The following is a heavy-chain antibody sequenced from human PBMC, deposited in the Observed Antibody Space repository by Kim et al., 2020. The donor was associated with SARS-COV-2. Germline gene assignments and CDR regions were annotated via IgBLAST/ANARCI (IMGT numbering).Heavy chain of an antibody. CDR2: IYTSGST. D-gene: IGHD1-26*01. CDR1: GGSISSYY. Sequence: SETLSLTCTVSGGSISSYYWSWIRQPAGKGLEWIGRIYTSGSTNYNPSLKSRVTMSVDTSKNQFSLKLSSVTAADTAVYYCARGKMWELIGSDAFDIWGQGTMVTVSS. CDR3: ARGKMWELIGSDAFDI. J-gene: IGHJ3*02. V-gene: IGHV4-4*07.